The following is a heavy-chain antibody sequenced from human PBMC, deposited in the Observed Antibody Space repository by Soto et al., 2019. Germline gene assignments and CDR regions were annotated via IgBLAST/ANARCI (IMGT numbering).Heavy chain of an antibody. CDR1: GGSISSYS. Sequence: SETLSLTCTVSGGSISSYSWSWIRQPPGKGLEWIGYIYYSGSTNYNPSLKSRVTISVDTSKNQFSLKLSSVTAADTAVYYCARRNGGAFDIWGQGTMVTVS. CDR3: ARRNGGAFDI. D-gene: IGHD1-1*01. V-gene: IGHV4-59*08. J-gene: IGHJ3*02. CDR2: IYYSGST.